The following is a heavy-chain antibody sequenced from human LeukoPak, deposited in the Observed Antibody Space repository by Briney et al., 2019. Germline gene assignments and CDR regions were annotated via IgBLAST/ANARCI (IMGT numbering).Heavy chain of an antibody. CDR3: AKADYGDTDYYYGMDV. J-gene: IGHJ6*02. Sequence: PGGSLRLSCAASGFTFSSYAMSWVRQAPGKGVEWVSAISGSGGSTYYAASVKGRFTISRDNSKNTLYLQMNSLRAEDTAVYYCAKADYGDTDYYYGMDVWGQGTTVTVSS. D-gene: IGHD4-17*01. CDR2: ISGSGGST. CDR1: GFTFSSYA. V-gene: IGHV3-23*01.